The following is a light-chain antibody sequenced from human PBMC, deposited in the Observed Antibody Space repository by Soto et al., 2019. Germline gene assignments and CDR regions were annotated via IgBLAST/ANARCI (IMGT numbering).Light chain of an antibody. Sequence: EIVMTHSAAALSVSPGERATLSCRASQSVSSKLAWYQQKPGQAPRLLIYDTSTRATGIPARFSGSGSGTEFTLTISSLQSEDFAVYYCQQYSNWPPITFGQGTRLEIK. CDR1: QSVSSK. J-gene: IGKJ5*01. CDR2: DTS. CDR3: QQYSNWPPIT. V-gene: IGKV3-15*01.